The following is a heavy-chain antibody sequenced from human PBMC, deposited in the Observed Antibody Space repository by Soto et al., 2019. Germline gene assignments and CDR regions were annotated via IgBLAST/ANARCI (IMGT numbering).Heavy chain of an antibody. Sequence: WTWIRQSPGKGLEWIGYIFHSGITDYNPSVKSRVTISIDKSRNLFSLNLTSVTAADTAVYYCARDRYFYDSRGYYRTLDSWGKGTLVTVSS. V-gene: IGHV4-61*03. J-gene: IGHJ5*01. CDR3: ARDRYFYDSRGYYRTLDS. CDR2: IFHSGIT. D-gene: IGHD3-22*01.